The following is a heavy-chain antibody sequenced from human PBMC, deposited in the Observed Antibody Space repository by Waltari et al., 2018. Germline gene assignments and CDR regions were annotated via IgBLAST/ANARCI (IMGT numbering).Heavy chain of an antibody. J-gene: IGHJ4*02. V-gene: IGHV3-30-3*01. CDR1: GFTFSTYA. CDR2: VSRDGTDK. CDR3: GRRFGGYVDS. Sequence: QVQLVESGGGVVQPGRSMRLSCAASGFTFSTYAMHGVRQAPGKGLEWVAVVSRDGTDKSYAEFVKGRFTISRDNSKNTLYLQMSSLRLDDTAVYYCGRRFGGYVDSWGQGILVTVSS. D-gene: IGHD3-16*01.